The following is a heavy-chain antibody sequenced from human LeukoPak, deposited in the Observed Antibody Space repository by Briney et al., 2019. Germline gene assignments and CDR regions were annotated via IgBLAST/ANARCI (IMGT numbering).Heavy chain of an antibody. CDR2: SNPKSGYT. J-gene: IGHJ4*02. CDR1: GYTFTTYD. Sequence: ASVKVSCKASGYTFTTYDINWVRQATGQGLEWMGWSNPKSGYTGYAQKFQGRVTMSRDTSTSTAYMELSSLRSEDPAVYYCARVAGSIDYWGQGTLVTVSS. D-gene: IGHD1-26*01. CDR3: ARVAGSIDY. V-gene: IGHV1-8*01.